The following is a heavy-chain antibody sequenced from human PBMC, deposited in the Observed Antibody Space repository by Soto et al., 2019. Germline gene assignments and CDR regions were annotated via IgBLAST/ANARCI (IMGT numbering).Heavy chain of an antibody. Sequence: SGGSLRLSCAASPFTFSGYGFHWVCQAPGKGLEWVALISYDGRNQSYADAVRGRLTSSRDNPKNTMYLQMHSLRVEDTAVYYCAKALAAEQVEEYFYYGLDIWDPGTTVTVSS. CDR2: ISYDGRNQ. V-gene: IGHV3-30*18. J-gene: IGHJ6*02. CDR3: AKALAAEQVEEYFYYGLDI. D-gene: IGHD6-13*01. CDR1: PFTFSGYG.